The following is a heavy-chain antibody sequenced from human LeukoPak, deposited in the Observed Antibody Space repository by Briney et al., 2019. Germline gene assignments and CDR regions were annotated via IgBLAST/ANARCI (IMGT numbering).Heavy chain of an antibody. Sequence: GGSLRLSCAASGFSFSSYSMNWVRQPPGKGLEWVSYITSTDIYRYYADSVKGRFTISRDNAKNSLYLQMNSLRDEDTAVYYCASQPDFGGKADAFDLWGQGTTVIVSS. CDR3: ASQPDFGGKADAFDL. CDR1: GFSFSSYS. V-gene: IGHV3-48*02. J-gene: IGHJ3*01. D-gene: IGHD4-23*01. CDR2: ITSTDIYR.